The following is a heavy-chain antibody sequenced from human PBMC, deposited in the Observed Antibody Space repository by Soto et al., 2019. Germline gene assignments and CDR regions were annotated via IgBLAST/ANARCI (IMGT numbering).Heavy chain of an antibody. D-gene: IGHD4-17*01. V-gene: IGHV3-21*01. CDR2: ISSSSSYI. CDR3: ARDIIMATVTSLLGYYYGMDV. J-gene: IGHJ6*02. Sequence: GGSLRLSCAASGFTFSSYSMNWVRQAPGKGLEWVSSISSSSSYIYYADSVKGRFTISRDNAKNSLYLQMNSLRAEDTAVYYCARDIIMATVTSLLGYYYGMDVWGQGTTVTVSS. CDR1: GFTFSSYS.